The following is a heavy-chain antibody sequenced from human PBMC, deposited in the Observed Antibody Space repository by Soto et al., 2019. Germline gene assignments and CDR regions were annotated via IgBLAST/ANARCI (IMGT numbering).Heavy chain of an antibody. Sequence: GASVKVSCKASGYTFTSYGISWVRQAPGQGLEWMGWISAYNGNTNYAQKLQGRVTMTTDTSTSTAYMELRSLRSDDTAVYYCARGSLDTAYTYYYYYGMDVWGQGTTVTVS. J-gene: IGHJ6*02. D-gene: IGHD5-18*01. CDR3: ARGSLDTAYTYYYYYGMDV. CDR1: GYTFTSYG. CDR2: ISAYNGNT. V-gene: IGHV1-18*04.